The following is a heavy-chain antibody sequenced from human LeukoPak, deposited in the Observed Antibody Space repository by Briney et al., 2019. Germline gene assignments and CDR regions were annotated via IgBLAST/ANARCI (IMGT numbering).Heavy chain of an antibody. D-gene: IGHD3-3*01. CDR3: ARDFWSAYSSDAFDI. J-gene: IGHJ3*02. Sequence: GGSLRLSCAASGFTLSSHWMGWVRQAPGKGLEWVATINQDGSEKYYVDSVKGRFTISRDNAKKSLYLQMNSLRAEDTAVYYCARDFWSAYSSDAFDIWGQGTMVTVSS. CDR2: INQDGSEK. V-gene: IGHV3-7*01. CDR1: GFTLSSHW.